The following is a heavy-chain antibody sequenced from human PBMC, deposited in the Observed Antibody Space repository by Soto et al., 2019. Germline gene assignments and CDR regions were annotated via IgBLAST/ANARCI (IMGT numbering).Heavy chain of an antibody. Sequence: PGGSLRLSCAASGFTFSSYSMNWVRQAPGKGLEWVSSTSSSSSYIYYADSVKGRFTISRDNAKNSLYLQMNSLRAEDTAVYYCARAQSKHIVLVPAATGTGMDGGGQGTTVTVS. CDR1: GFTFSSYS. CDR3: ARAQSKHIVLVPAATGTGMDG. D-gene: IGHD2-2*01. CDR2: TSSSSSYI. J-gene: IGHJ6*02. V-gene: IGHV3-21*01.